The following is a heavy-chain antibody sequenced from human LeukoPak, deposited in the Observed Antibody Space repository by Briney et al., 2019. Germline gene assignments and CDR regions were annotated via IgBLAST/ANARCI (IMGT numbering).Heavy chain of an antibody. D-gene: IGHD3-10*01. CDR1: GGSSSGYH. CDR3: ARETWGFGELGS. V-gene: IGHV4-34*01. CDR2: ISHDGRT. Sequence: SETLSLTCAVYGGSSSGYHWTWIRQSPGKGLEWIGEISHDGRTNYNPSLKSRVTISIDASKNQFSLSLTSVTAADTAVYYCARETWGFGELGSRGQGTLVTVSS. J-gene: IGHJ4*02.